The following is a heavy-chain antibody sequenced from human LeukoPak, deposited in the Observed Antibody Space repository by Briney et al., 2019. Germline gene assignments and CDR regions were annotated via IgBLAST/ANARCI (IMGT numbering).Heavy chain of an antibody. Sequence: GASVTVSCKASGYTFTSYAMNWVRQAPGQGLERMGWINTNTGNPTYAQGFTGRFVFSLDTSVSTAYLQISSLKAEDTAVYYCARDNMVRGHYRSDYWGQGTLVTVSS. CDR3: ARDNMVRGHYRSDY. J-gene: IGHJ4*02. CDR1: GYTFTSYA. V-gene: IGHV7-4-1*02. D-gene: IGHD3-10*01. CDR2: INTNTGNP.